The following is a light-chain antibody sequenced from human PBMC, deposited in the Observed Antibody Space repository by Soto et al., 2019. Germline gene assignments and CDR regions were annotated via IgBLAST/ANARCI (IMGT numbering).Light chain of an antibody. CDR1: SSNIGSNA. CDR2: SNN. Sequence: QSVLTQPPSASGTPGQRVTISCSGGSSNIGSNAVNWYRQLPGTAPKLLIHSNNQRPSGVPDRFSGSKSGTPASLAISGLQSEDEADYYCAAWDDSLNGYVFGTGTKVTV. J-gene: IGLJ1*01. CDR3: AAWDDSLNGYV. V-gene: IGLV1-44*01.